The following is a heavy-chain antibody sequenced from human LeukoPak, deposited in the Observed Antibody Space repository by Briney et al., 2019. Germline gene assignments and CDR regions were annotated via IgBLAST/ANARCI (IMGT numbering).Heavy chain of an antibody. V-gene: IGHV1-18*01. CDR2: ISAYNGNT. CDR1: GYTFTSYG. D-gene: IGHD2-15*01. Sequence: ASVKVSCKASGYTFTSYGISWVRQAPGQGLEWMGWISAYNGNTNYAQKLQGRVTMTTDTSTSTAYMELRSLRSDDTAVYYCASSVVVVAARVDYYYGMDVWGQGTTVTVSS. J-gene: IGHJ6*02. CDR3: ASSVVVVAARVDYYYGMDV.